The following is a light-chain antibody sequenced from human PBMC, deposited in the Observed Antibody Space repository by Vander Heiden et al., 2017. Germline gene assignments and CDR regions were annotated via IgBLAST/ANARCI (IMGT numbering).Light chain of an antibody. Sequence: DIQMTPSPSPLSASVGDRVTSTCRASQSISSWLAWYQQNPGKAPKLLIYKASSLESGVPSRFSGSGSGTEFTLTISSLQPDDFATYYCQQYNSYPYTFGQGTKLEIK. CDR3: QQYNSYPYT. CDR1: QSISSW. V-gene: IGKV1-5*03. CDR2: KAS. J-gene: IGKJ2*01.